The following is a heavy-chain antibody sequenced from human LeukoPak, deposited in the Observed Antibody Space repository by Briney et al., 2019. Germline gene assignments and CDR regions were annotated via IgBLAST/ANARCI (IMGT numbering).Heavy chain of an antibody. CDR3: ARLGAERGSGSYYNAKTLYYYYYYMDV. J-gene: IGHJ6*03. CDR2: IYNSGST. D-gene: IGHD3-10*01. CDR1: GDSMRNHY. V-gene: IGHV4-59*11. Sequence: SETLSLTCTVSGDSMRNHYWSWIRQPPGKGLEWIGYIYNSGSTNYSPSLKSRVTISVDTSKNQFSLKLSSVTAADTAVYYRARLGAERGSGSYYNAKTLYYYYYYMDVWGKGTTVTISS.